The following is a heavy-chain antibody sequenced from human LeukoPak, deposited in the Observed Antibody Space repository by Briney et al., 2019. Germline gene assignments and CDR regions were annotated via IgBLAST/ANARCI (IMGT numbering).Heavy chain of an antibody. V-gene: IGHV3-21*01. CDR3: AREKYGSGIGYYYYYYYTDV. CDR2: ISSSSSYI. J-gene: IGHJ6*03. CDR1: GFTVSSNS. Sequence: GGSLRLSCTVSGFTVSSNSMSWVRQAPGKGLEWVSSISSSSSYIYYADSVKGRFTISRDNAKNSLYLQMNSLRAEDTAVYYCAREKYGSGIGYYYYYYYTDVWGKGTTVTVSS. D-gene: IGHD3-10*01.